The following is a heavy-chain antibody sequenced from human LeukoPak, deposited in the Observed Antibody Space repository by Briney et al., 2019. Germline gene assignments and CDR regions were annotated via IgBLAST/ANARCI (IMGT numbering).Heavy chain of an antibody. CDR3: ARASITSSWPRWGFDY. J-gene: IGHJ4*02. Sequence: AGESLKISCKGSGYSFTSYWIGWVRQMPGKGLEWMGIIYPGDSDTRYSPSFQGQVTISADKSISTAYLQWSSLKASDTAMYYCARASITSSWPRWGFDYWGQGTLVTVSS. CDR1: GYSFTSYW. CDR2: IYPGDSDT. V-gene: IGHV5-51*01. D-gene: IGHD6-13*01.